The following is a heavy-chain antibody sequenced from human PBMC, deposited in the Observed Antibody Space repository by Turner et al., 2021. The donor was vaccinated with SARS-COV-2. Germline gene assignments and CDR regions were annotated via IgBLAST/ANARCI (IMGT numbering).Heavy chain of an antibody. D-gene: IGHD3-10*01. CDR3: ASQEALVPSYYYYYYGMDV. Sequence: QLQLQESRPGLVKPSETLSLTCTVSGGPISSSSYYWGWIRQPPGKGLEWIGSIYYSGSTYYNPSLKSRVTISVDTSKNQFSLKLSSVTAADTAVYYCASQEALVPSYYYYYYGMDVWGQGTTVTVSS. J-gene: IGHJ6*02. CDR1: GGPISSSSYY. V-gene: IGHV4-39*01. CDR2: IYYSGST.